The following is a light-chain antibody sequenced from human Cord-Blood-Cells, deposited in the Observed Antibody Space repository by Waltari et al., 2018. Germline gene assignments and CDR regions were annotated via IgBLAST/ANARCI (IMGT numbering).Light chain of an antibody. Sequence: DIQMTQSPSTLSASVGDRVTITCRASQSISSWIAWYQQKPGKAPKLRIYKESSLESGVPSMFSGSGSGTEFTLTISSLQPDDFATYYCQQYNSYSRWTFGQGTKVEIK. V-gene: IGKV1-5*03. CDR2: KES. J-gene: IGKJ1*01. CDR3: QQYNSYSRWT. CDR1: QSISSW.